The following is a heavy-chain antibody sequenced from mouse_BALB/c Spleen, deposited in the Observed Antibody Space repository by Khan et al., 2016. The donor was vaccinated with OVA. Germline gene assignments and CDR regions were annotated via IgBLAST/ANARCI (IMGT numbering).Heavy chain of an antibody. J-gene: IGHJ2*01. CDR1: GFTFSRFG. CDR3: ARDASFDY. V-gene: IGHV5-17*02. Sequence: EVELVESGGGLVQPGGSRKLSCAASGFTFSRFGMHWVRQAPEKGLEWVAYISSGSSSIYYADTVKGRFTIPRDNPKNTLFLQMTRLRSEDTAMYYCARDASFDYWGQGTTLTVSS. CDR2: ISSGSSSI. D-gene: IGHD3-3*01.